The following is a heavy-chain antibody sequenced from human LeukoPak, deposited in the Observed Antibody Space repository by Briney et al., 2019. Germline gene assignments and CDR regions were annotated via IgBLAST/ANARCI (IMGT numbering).Heavy chain of an antibody. J-gene: IGHJ6*03. CDR2: IYYSGST. Sequence: PSETLSLTCAVSGGSISSGGYSWSWIRQPPGKGLEWIGYIYYSGSTNYNPSLKSRVTISVDTSKNQFSLKLSSVTAADTAVYYCARENYYGSGTFNLYYYYYMDVWGKGTTVTVSS. CDR1: GGSISSGGYS. CDR3: ARENYYGSGTFNLYYYYYMDV. D-gene: IGHD3-10*01. V-gene: IGHV4-61*08.